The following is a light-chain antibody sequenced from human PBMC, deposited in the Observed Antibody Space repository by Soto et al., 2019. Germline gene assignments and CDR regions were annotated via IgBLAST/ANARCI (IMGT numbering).Light chain of an antibody. Sequence: IQLTQSPSSLSASVGDRVTITCRASQGISSYLAWYQQKSGKAPKLLIYAASTLQSGVPSRFSGSGSGTDFTLTIISLQPEDFATYYCQQINSYPITCGQGTRLEIK. V-gene: IGKV1-9*01. CDR3: QQINSYPIT. CDR2: AAS. CDR1: QGISSY. J-gene: IGKJ5*01.